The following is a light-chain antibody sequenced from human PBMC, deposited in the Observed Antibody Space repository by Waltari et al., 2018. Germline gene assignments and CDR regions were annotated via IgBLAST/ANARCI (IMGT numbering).Light chain of an antibody. CDR1: QNIGNY. CDR3: QHHVRLPAT. V-gene: IGKV3-20*01. Sequence: IVLTQSPGTLSLSPGGRATRSCRASQNIGNYLAWYQQKPGQAPRLLIYGASSRAAGIPDRFSGSGSGADVSLTISRLEPEDFAVYYCQHHVRLPATFGQGTKV. J-gene: IGKJ1*01. CDR2: GAS.